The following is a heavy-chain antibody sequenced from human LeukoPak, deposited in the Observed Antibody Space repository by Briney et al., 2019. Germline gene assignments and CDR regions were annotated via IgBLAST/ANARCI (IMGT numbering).Heavy chain of an antibody. CDR2: IYHSGLI. J-gene: IGHJ4*02. CDR3: MSNYLQGGYYFNS. V-gene: IGHV4-38-2*02. CDR1: GYSISSGYY. D-gene: IGHD2/OR15-2a*01. Sequence: SETLSLTCNVSGYSISSGYYWGWIRPPPGKGLEWIANIYHSGLIYYNPSLKSRITISMDTSKNQFSLKLRSVTAADTAVYYCMSNYLQGGYYFNSWGQGTLVTVSS.